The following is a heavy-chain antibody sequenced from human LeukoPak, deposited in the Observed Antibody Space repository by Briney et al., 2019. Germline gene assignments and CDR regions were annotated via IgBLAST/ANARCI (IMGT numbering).Heavy chain of an antibody. Sequence: SETLSLTCAVYGGSFSGYYWSWIRQPPGKGLEWIGEINHSGSTNYNPSLKGRVTISVDTSKNQFSLKLSSVTAADTAVYYCATVTGEEFDYWGQGTLVTVSS. CDR3: ATVTGEEFDY. CDR2: INHSGST. D-gene: IGHD1-20*01. V-gene: IGHV4-34*01. J-gene: IGHJ4*02. CDR1: GGSFSGYY.